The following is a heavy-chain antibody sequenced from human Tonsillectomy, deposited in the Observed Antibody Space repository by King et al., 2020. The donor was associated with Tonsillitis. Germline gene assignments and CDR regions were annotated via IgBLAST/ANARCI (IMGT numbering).Heavy chain of an antibody. D-gene: IGHD3-16*01. CDR3: ARVRGTWGVYYFDY. J-gene: IGHJ4*02. V-gene: IGHV1-18*04. CDR2: ISAYNGNT. CDR1: GYTFTSYG. Sequence: QLVQSGAEVKKPGASVKVSCKASGYTFTSYGISWVRQAPGQGLEWMGWISAYNGNTNYPQKLQGRVTMTTDTSTSTAYIELRSLRSDDSAVYYCARVRGTWGVYYFDYWGQGTLVTVSS.